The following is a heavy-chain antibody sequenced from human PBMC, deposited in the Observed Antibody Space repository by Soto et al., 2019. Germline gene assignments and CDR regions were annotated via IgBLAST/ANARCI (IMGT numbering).Heavy chain of an antibody. CDR1: GFTFNTYT. CDR3: AREEVSRPNTYHGLDV. J-gene: IGHJ6*02. Sequence: EVQLVESGGGLVKPGGSLSLSCAASGFTFNTYTMNWVRQAPGKGLEWVSSISSRSIYIYYADSVTGRFTISRADARNSLYLQMNSLRAEDTAVYYCAREEVSRPNTYHGLDVWGQGTTVTVSS. CDR2: ISSRSIYI. V-gene: IGHV3-21*01.